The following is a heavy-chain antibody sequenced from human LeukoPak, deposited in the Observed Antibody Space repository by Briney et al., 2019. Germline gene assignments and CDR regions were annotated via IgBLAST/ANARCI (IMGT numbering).Heavy chain of an antibody. J-gene: IGHJ5*02. CDR3: ARNGAYGSGSYYPIDL. V-gene: IGHV4-59*01. CDR2: VFYNGNA. Sequence: PSETLSLTCTVSGGSISSYYWSWIRQPPGKGLEWVGYVFYNGNANYNPSLKGRVTMSLDMSKNHFSLKLTSVTAADTAVYHCARNGAYGSGSYYPIDLWGRGTLVTVSS. CDR1: GGSISSYY. D-gene: IGHD3-10*01.